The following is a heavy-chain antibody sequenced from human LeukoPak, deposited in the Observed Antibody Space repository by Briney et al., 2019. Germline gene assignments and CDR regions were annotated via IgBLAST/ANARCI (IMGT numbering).Heavy chain of an antibody. CDR1: GFTFSSYG. CDR2: ISYDGSNK. D-gene: IGHD1-26*01. CDR3: AKDGLRGSYSRPDY. J-gene: IGHJ4*02. Sequence: RGSLRLSCAASGFTFSSYGMHWVRQAPGKGLEWVAVISYDGSNKYYADSVKGRFTISRDNSKDTLYLRMNSLRAEDTAVYYCAKDGLRGSYSRPDYWGQGTLVTVSS. V-gene: IGHV3-30*18.